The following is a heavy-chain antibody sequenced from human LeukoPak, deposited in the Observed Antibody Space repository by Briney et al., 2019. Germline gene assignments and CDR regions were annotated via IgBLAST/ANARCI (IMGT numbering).Heavy chain of an antibody. V-gene: IGHV1-2*02. D-gene: IGHD2-2*01. CDR1: GGTFSSYA. CDR2: INPNSGGT. CDR3: ARGHCSSTSCYSGKNWFDP. Sequence: ASVKVSCKASGGTFSSYAISWVRQAPGQGLEWMGWINPNSGGTNYAQKFQGRVTMTRDTSISTAYMELSRLRSDDTAVYYCARGHCSSTSCYSGKNWFDPWGQGTLVTVS. J-gene: IGHJ5*02.